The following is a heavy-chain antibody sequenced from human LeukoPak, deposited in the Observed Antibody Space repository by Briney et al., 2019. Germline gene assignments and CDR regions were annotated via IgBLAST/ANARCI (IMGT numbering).Heavy chain of an antibody. V-gene: IGHV3-7*01. Sequence: PGGSLRLSCAASGFTFSSYWMSWVRQAPGKGLEWVANIKQDGSEKYSVDSVKGRFTISRDNAKNSLYLQMNSLRAEDTAVYYCARDSVCSSTSCPYYYYYMDAWGKGTTVTVSS. J-gene: IGHJ6*03. D-gene: IGHD2-2*01. CDR2: IKQDGSEK. CDR3: ARDSVCSSTSCPYYYYYMDA. CDR1: GFTFSSYW.